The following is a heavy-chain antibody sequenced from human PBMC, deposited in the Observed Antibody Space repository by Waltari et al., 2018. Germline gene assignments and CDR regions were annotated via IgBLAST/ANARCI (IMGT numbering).Heavy chain of an antibody. Sequence: EVQLVESGGGLVQPGRSLRLSCTASGFTFGAYAMHWYRQAPGKGLEWVGFIRTKAYGGTTEYAASVKGRFTISRDDSKSIAYLQMNSLKTEDTAVYYCSRGKDSSGWYGRYWGQGTLVTVSS. CDR2: IRTKAYGGTT. V-gene: IGHV3-49*03. CDR3: SRGKDSSGWYGRY. J-gene: IGHJ4*02. CDR1: GFTFGAYA. D-gene: IGHD6-19*01.